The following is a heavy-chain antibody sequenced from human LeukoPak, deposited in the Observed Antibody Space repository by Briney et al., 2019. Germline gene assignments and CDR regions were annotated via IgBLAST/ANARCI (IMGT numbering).Heavy chain of an antibody. D-gene: IGHD2-21*01. J-gene: IGHJ6*02. CDR1: GFTFSSYW. CDR3: AKYCGGDCYGMDV. Sequence: GGSLRLSCATSGFTFSSYWMSWVRQAPGKGLEWVANIKQDGSEKDYVDSVKGRFTISRDNAKNSLYLQMNSLRAEDTAVYYCAKYCGGDCYGMDVWGQGTTVTVSS. CDR2: IKQDGSEK. V-gene: IGHV3-7*01.